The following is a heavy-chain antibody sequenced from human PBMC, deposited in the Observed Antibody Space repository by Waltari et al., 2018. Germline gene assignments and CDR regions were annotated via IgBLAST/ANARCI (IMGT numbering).Heavy chain of an antibody. CDR1: GGSFSGYY. Sequence: QVQLQQWGAGLLKPSETLSLTCAVYGGSFSGYYWSWIRQPPGKGLGWIGEINHSGSTNYNPSLKSRVTISVDTSKNQFSLKLSSVTAADTAVYYCARAGYSSSHDDYWGQGTLVTVSS. D-gene: IGHD6-13*01. J-gene: IGHJ4*02. CDR3: ARAGYSSSHDDY. CDR2: INHSGST. V-gene: IGHV4-34*01.